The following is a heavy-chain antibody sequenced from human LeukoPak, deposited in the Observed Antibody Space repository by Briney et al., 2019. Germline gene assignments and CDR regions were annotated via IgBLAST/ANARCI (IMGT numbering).Heavy chain of an antibody. CDR3: ARDLGYYDSSGYYPDAFDI. CDR1: GYTFTSYF. V-gene: IGHV1-46*01. Sequence: ASVKVSCKTSGYTFTSYFMHWVRQAPGQGLEWMGIFNPSGGSTTYAQKFQGRVTMTRDMSTSTVYMELRSLRSEDTAVYYCARDLGYYDSSGYYPDAFDIWGQGTMVTVSS. J-gene: IGHJ3*02. CDR2: FNPSGGST. D-gene: IGHD3-22*01.